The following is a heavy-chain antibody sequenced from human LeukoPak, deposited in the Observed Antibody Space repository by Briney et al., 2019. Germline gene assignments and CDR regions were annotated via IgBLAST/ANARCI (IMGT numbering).Heavy chain of an antibody. CDR3: AREGMAIGFARFPIFNY. Sequence: SQTLSLTCTVSARSISSYYWNWIRQPPGNGLDWLGDIYYSGSTNYNPSLKSRVTISVDTSKTQFSLRLTSVTAADTAVYYCAREGMAIGFARFPIFNYWGQGTLVTVSS. J-gene: IGHJ4*02. D-gene: IGHD3-3*01. CDR2: IYYSGST. V-gene: IGHV4-59*01. CDR1: ARSISSYY.